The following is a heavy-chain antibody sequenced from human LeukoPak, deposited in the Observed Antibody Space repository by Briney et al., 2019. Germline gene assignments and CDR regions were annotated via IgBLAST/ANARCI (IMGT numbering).Heavy chain of an antibody. V-gene: IGHV3-30*18. CDR2: ISYDGSNK. J-gene: IGHJ6*02. CDR1: GFTFSSYG. D-gene: IGHD3-3*01. CDR3: AKDYARYYDFWSGYYDNYGMDV. Sequence: GRSLRLSCAASGFTFSSYGMRWVRRAPGKGLEWVAVISYDGSNKYYADSVKGRFTISRDNSKNTLYLQMNSLRAEDTAVYYCAKDYARYYDFWSGYYDNYGMDVWGQGTTVTVSS.